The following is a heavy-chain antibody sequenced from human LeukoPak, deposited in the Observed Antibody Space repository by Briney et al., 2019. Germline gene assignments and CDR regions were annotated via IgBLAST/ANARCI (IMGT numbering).Heavy chain of an antibody. V-gene: IGHV3-21*01. Sequence: PGGPLRLSCAASGFTFSSYSMNWVRQAPGKGLEWVSSISSSSSYIYYADSVKGRFTISRDNAKNSLYLQMNTLRAEDTAVYYCARDRGYCSGGSCYSVPGYWGQGTLVTVSS. CDR1: GFTFSSYS. D-gene: IGHD2-15*01. J-gene: IGHJ4*02. CDR2: ISSSSSYI. CDR3: ARDRGYCSGGSCYSVPGY.